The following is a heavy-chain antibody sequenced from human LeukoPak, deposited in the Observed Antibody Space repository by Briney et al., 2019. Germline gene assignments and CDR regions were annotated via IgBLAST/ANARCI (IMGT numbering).Heavy chain of an antibody. D-gene: IGHD3-10*01. J-gene: IGHJ6*03. CDR2: IIPIFGTA. CDR3: AARMVRGVPYYMDV. V-gene: IGHV1-69*05. Sequence: ASVKVSCKASGGTFIIYAISWVRQAPGQGLEWMGGIIPIFGTANYAQKFQGRVTITTDESTSTAYMELSSLRSEDTAVYYCAARMVRGVPYYMDVWGKGTTVTVSS. CDR1: GGTFIIYA.